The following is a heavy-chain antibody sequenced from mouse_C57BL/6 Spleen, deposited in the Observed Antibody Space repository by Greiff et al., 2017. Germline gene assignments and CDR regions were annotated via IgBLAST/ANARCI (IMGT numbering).Heavy chain of an antibody. J-gene: IGHJ2*01. Sequence: EVKLQQSGAELVRPGASVKLSCTASGFNIKDDYMHWVKQRPEQGLEWIGWIDPENGDTEYASKFQGKATITADTSSNTAYLQLSSLTSEDTAVYYCTTGYGSSYYFDYWGQGTTLTVSS. CDR3: TTGYGSSYYFDY. V-gene: IGHV14-4*01. CDR1: GFNIKDDY. D-gene: IGHD1-1*01. CDR2: IDPENGDT.